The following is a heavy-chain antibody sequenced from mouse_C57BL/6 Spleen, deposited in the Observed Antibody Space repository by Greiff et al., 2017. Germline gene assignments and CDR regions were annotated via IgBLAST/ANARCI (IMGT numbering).Heavy chain of an antibody. CDR3: ARNDGSSYEDFDY. J-gene: IGHJ2*01. Sequence: VKLVESGPGLVQPSQSLSITCTVSGFSLTSYGVHWVRQSPGKGLEWLGVIWSGGSTDYNAAFIARLSISKDNSKSQVFFKMNSLQADDTAIYYCARNDGSSYEDFDYWGQGTTLTVSS. CDR1: GFSLTSYG. CDR2: IWSGGST. V-gene: IGHV2-2*01. D-gene: IGHD1-1*01.